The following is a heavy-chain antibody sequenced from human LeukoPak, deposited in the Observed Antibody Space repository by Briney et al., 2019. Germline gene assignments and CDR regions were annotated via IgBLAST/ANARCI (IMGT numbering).Heavy chain of an antibody. J-gene: IGHJ4*02. V-gene: IGHV1-8*01. D-gene: IGHD3-22*01. CDR1: GYTFTSYD. CDR3: ARVEYISGYSHIY. CDR2: MNPNSGNT. Sequence: GASVKVSCKASGYTFTSYDINWVRQATGQGLEWMGWMNPNSGNTGYAQKFQGGVTMTRNIFISTAYMELSSLRSEDTAVYYCARVEYISGYSHIYWGQGTLVTVSS.